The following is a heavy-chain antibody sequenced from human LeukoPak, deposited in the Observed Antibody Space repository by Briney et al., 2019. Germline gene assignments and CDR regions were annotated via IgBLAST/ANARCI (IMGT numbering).Heavy chain of an antibody. D-gene: IGHD6-13*01. V-gene: IGHV3-23*01. Sequence: GGSLRLSCAASGFTFGNYAMSWVRQAPGKGLEWVSAISGSGGSTNYADSVKGRFTISRDNSKNTLYLQMNSLRAEDTAVYYCAKGSLIGSSWYVWNYWGQGTLVTVSS. J-gene: IGHJ4*02. CDR1: GFTFGNYA. CDR3: AKGSLIGSSWYVWNY. CDR2: ISGSGGST.